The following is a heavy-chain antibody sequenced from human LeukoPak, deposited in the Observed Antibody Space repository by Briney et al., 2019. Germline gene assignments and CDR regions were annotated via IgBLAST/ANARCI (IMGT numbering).Heavy chain of an antibody. J-gene: IGHJ3*02. D-gene: IGHD6-13*01. Sequence: SETLSLTCAVYVGSFSGYHWTWIRQSPGKGLEWIGEINHSGSTKYNPSLKSRVTISVDRSKNQFSLKLSSVTAADTAVYYCARSENSIWYGAFDIWGQGTMVTVSS. CDR3: ARSENSIWYGAFDI. CDR1: VGSFSGYH. CDR2: INHSGST. V-gene: IGHV4-34*01.